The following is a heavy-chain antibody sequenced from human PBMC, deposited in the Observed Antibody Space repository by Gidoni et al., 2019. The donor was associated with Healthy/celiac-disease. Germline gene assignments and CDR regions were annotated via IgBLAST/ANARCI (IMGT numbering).Heavy chain of an antibody. CDR1: GYTFTGYY. CDR2: INPNSGGT. V-gene: IGHV1-2*04. CDR3: GRAVAGSGCFDY. Sequence: QVQLVQSGAEVKKPGASVKVSCKASGYTFTGYYMHWVRQAPGQGLEWMGWINPNSGGTNYAQKLQGWVTMTRDTSISTAYMELSRLRSDDTAVYYCGRAVAGSGCFDYWGQGTLVTVSS. J-gene: IGHJ4*02. D-gene: IGHD6-19*01.